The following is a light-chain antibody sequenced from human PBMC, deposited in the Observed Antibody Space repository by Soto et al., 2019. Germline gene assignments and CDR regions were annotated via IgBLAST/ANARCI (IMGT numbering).Light chain of an antibody. CDR3: QQYNEWPPFT. J-gene: IGKJ5*01. V-gene: IGKV3-15*01. CDR1: QSVRSN. CDR2: AAS. Sequence: EIVMPQSPATLSVSPGERATPSCRASQSVRSNLAWYQQKPGQAPRLVIYAASTRATGIPDRFSGSVSGTEFTLTISSLQSEDFAVYYCQQYNEWPPFTFGHGTRLEI.